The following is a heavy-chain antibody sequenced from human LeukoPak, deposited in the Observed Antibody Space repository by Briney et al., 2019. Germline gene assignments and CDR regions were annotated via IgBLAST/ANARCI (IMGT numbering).Heavy chain of an antibody. J-gene: IGHJ4*02. D-gene: IGHD1-26*01. CDR3: ARDDSGSYLY. CDR2: ISAYNGNT. V-gene: IGHV1-18*04. Sequence: ASVKVSCKTSGYTFTGYYMHWVRQAPGQGLEWMGWISAYNGNTNYAQKLQGRVTMTTDTSTSTAYMELRSLRSDDTAVYYCARDDSGSYLYWGQGTLVTVSS. CDR1: GYTFTGYY.